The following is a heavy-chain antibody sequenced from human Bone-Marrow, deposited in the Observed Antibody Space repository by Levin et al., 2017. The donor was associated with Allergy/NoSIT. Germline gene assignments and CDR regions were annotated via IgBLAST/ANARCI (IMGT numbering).Heavy chain of an antibody. J-gene: IGHJ4*02. V-gene: IGHV3-30*18. CDR2: ISYDGSNK. CDR1: GFTFSSYG. D-gene: IGHD1-26*01. Sequence: PGGSLRLSCAASGFTFSSYGMHWVRQAPGKGLEWVAVISYDGSNKYYADSVKGRFTISRDNSKNTLYLQMNSLRAEDTAVYYCAKSAYYYFDYWGQGTLVTVSS. CDR3: AKSAYYYFDY.